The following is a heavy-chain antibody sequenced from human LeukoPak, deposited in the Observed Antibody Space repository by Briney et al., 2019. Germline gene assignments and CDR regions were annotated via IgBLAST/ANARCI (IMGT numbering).Heavy chain of an antibody. D-gene: IGHD6-13*01. Sequence: PGGSLRLSCAASGFTFSSYSMNWVRQAPGKGLEWVANIKEDGSEKRYVDSVRGRFTISRDNAKKSLYLEINSVRAEDTAVYYCARDGWGSSWYSPLTDYWGQGTLVTVSS. CDR2: IKEDGSEK. J-gene: IGHJ4*02. CDR3: ARDGWGSSWYSPLTDY. CDR1: GFTFSSYS. V-gene: IGHV3-7*01.